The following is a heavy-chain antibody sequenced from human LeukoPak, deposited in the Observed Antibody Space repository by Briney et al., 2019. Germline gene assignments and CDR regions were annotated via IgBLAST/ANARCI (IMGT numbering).Heavy chain of an antibody. Sequence: SETLSLTCNVSGDSISNYYWNWIRQPAGKGLEWIGRIYSNGNTNYNPSLTSRVTMSLDTSKNQLSLKLSSVTAADTAVYYCAREGAVAGTGDYWGQGTLVTVSS. CDR2: IYSNGNT. J-gene: IGHJ4*02. CDR1: GDSISNYY. D-gene: IGHD6-19*01. V-gene: IGHV4-4*07. CDR3: AREGAVAGTGDY.